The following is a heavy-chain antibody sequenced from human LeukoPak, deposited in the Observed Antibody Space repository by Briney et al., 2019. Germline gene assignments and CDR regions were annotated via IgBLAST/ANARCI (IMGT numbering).Heavy chain of an antibody. CDR1: GFTFDDYA. V-gene: IGHV3-9*01. CDR3: AKGKKAARPDIIDY. CDR2: ISWNSGSI. D-gene: IGHD6-6*01. Sequence: GGSLRLSCAASGFTFDDYAMHWVRQAPGKGLEWVSGISWNSGSIGYADSVKGRFTISRDNSKNTLYLQMNSLRAEDTAVYYCAKGKKAARPDIIDYWGQGTLVTVSS. J-gene: IGHJ4*02.